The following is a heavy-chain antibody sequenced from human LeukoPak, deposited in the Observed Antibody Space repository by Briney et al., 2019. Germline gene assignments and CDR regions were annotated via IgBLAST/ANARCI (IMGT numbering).Heavy chain of an antibody. D-gene: IGHD6-13*01. V-gene: IGHV1-2*02. J-gene: IGHJ3*02. Sequence: ASVKVSCKASGYTFTGYYMHWVRQAPGQGLEWMGWINPNSGGTNYAQKFQGRVTMTRDTSVSTAYMELSRLRSDDTAVYYCASREMIAAAGYDAFDIWGQGTLVTVSS. CDR3: ASREMIAAAGYDAFDI. CDR1: GYTFTGYY. CDR2: INPNSGGT.